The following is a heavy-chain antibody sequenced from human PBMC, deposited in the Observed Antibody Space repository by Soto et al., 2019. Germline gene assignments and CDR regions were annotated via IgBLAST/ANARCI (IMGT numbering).Heavy chain of an antibody. CDR1: GFLLSTSGVG. Sequence: QITLKESGPTLVKPTQTLTLTCTFSGFLLSTSGVGVGWIRQPPGKALEWLALIYWDDDKRYSPSLKSRLTITKDTSKNQVVLTMTNMDHGDTATYYCAHRLGIVVVPAAMEADSFDIWGQGTMVTVSS. D-gene: IGHD2-2*01. J-gene: IGHJ3*02. CDR3: AHRLGIVVVPAAMEADSFDI. CDR2: IYWDDDK. V-gene: IGHV2-5*02.